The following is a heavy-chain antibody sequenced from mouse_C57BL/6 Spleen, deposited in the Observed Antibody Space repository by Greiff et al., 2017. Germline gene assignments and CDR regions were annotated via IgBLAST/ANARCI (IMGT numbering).Heavy chain of an antibody. J-gene: IGHJ2*01. CDR2: ISDGGSYT. D-gene: IGHD1-3*01. CDR3: ARDSSPFDY. CDR1: GFTFSSYA. Sequence: EVQVVESGGGLVKPGGSLKLSCAASGFTFSSYAMSWVRQTPEKRLEWVATISDGGSYTYYPDNVKGRFTISRDNAKNNLYLQMSHLKSEDTAMYYCARDSSPFDYWGQGTTLTVSS. V-gene: IGHV5-4*01.